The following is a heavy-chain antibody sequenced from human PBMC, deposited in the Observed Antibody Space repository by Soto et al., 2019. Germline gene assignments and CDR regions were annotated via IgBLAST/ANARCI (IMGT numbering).Heavy chain of an antibody. D-gene: IGHD3-3*01. CDR2: INPSGGST. V-gene: IGHV1-46*01. J-gene: IGHJ3*02. Sequence: GSSMKVSCKASGYTFTSYYMHWVRQAPGQGLEWMGIINPSGGSTSYAQKFQGRVTMTRDTSTSTVYMELSSLRSEDTAVYYCARAEGLRVSPSLRRGAFAIWGKGTMVTVSS. CDR1: GYTFTSYY. CDR3: ARAEGLRVSPSLRRGAFAI.